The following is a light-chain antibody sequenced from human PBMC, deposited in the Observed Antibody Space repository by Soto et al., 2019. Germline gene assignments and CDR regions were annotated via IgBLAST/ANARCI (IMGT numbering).Light chain of an antibody. CDR1: QTVSGS. CDR3: QQFYNWPWT. Sequence: EIVLTQSPGTLSVSPGGRATLSCRASQTVSGSFAWYQQKPGQAPRLLIYGASTRATGIPARFSGSGSGTEFTLSISSLQSEDFAVYYCQQFYNWPWTFGQGTKVDIK. J-gene: IGKJ1*01. CDR2: GAS. V-gene: IGKV3-15*01.